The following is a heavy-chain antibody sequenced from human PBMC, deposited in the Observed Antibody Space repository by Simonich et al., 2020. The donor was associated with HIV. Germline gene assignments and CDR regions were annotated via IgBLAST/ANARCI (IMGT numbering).Heavy chain of an antibody. CDR3: AKAYGNYYYYGMDV. J-gene: IGHJ6*02. D-gene: IGHD3-10*01. CDR1: GFTFSSYW. V-gene: IGHV3-74*02. CDR2: INGDGRST. Sequence: EVQLVESGGGLVQPGGSLRLSCAASGFTFSSYWMNWVRQARGKGQVWVSLINGDGRSTNYADSVMGRFTISRDNSKNTLYLQMNSLRAEDTAVYYCAKAYGNYYYYGMDVWGQGTTVTVSS.